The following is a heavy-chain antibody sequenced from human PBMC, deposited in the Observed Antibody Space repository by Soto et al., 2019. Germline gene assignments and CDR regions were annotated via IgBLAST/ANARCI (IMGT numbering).Heavy chain of an antibody. V-gene: IGHV1-2*04. Sequence: VASVKVSCKASGYTFTGYYMHWVRQAPGQGLEWMGWINPNSGGTNYAQKFQGWVTMTRDTSISTAYMELSRLRSDDTAVYYCARLCKDYYYGMDVWGQGTTVTVSS. CDR3: ARLCKDYYYGMDV. CDR2: INPNSGGT. CDR1: GYTFTGYY. D-gene: IGHD2-21*01. J-gene: IGHJ6*02.